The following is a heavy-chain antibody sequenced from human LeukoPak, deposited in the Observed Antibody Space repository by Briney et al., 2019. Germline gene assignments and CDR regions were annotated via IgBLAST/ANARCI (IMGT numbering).Heavy chain of an antibody. CDR3: ARGGPSDSSGDFDY. D-gene: IGHD3-22*01. CDR2: IIPIFGTA. Sequence: AASVKVSCKASGGTFSSYAISWVRQAPGQGLEWMGRIIPIFGTANYAQKFQGRVTITTDESTSTAYMELSSLRSEDTAVYYCARGGPSDSSGDFDYWGQGTLVTVSS. CDR1: GGTFSSYA. V-gene: IGHV1-69*05. J-gene: IGHJ4*02.